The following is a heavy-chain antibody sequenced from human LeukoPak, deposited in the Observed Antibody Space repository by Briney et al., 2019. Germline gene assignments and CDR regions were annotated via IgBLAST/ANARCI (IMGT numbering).Heavy chain of an antibody. J-gene: IGHJ3*02. V-gene: IGHV3-53*01. CDR1: GFSVTSNF. CDR2: IYSGGST. CDR3: ARGPYYYGSGSYGAFDI. D-gene: IGHD3-10*01. Sequence: GGSLRLSCVASGFSVTSNFMNWVRQAPGKGLEWVSVIYSGGSTFYADSVKCLFTISRDNAKNSLYLQMNSLRAEDTALYHGARGPYYYGSGSYGAFDIWGQGTMVTVSS.